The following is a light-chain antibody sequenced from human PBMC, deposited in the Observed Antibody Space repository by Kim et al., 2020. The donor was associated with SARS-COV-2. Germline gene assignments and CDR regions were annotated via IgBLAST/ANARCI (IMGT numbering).Light chain of an antibody. J-gene: IGLJ3*02. CDR2: EIS. CDR3: SLFFTDVRV. Sequence: PGGTDTLPWGSSTGPVTSGHYPFWVQQKPGQAPRTLIYEISNKNSWTPARFSGSLLGGKVVLTLSGAQPEDEADYYCSLFFTDVRVFGGGTQLTVL. CDR1: TGPVTSGHY. V-gene: IGLV7-46*01.